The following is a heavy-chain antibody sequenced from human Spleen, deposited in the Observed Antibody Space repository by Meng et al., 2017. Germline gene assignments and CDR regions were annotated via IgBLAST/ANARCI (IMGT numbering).Heavy chain of an antibody. J-gene: IGHJ4*02. Sequence: GSLRLSCSVSGYSINSGYYWSWIRQPPGKGLEWIGEINHSGSTNYNPSLKSRVTISVDTSKNQFSLKLSSVTAADTAVYYCARDTIMMGFDYWGQGTLVTVSS. D-gene: IGHD3-16*01. CDR2: INHSGST. CDR1: GYSINSGYY. CDR3: ARDTIMMGFDY. V-gene: IGHV4-38-2*02.